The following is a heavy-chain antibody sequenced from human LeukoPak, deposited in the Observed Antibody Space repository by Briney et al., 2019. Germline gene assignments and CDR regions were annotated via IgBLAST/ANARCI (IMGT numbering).Heavy chain of an antibody. V-gene: IGHV4-38-2*02. CDR1: KYSISSGYY. CDR2: IYYSGST. CDR3: ARQPIGPLKQPGASDRYYYMDV. Sequence: KSSETLSLTCTVSKYSISSGYYWGWIRQPPGIGLEWIGSIYYSGSTYYNPSLKSRVTISVDTSKNQFSLKLSSVTAADTAVYYCARQPIGPLKQPGASDRYYYMDVWGKGTTVTVSS. D-gene: IGHD3-22*01. J-gene: IGHJ6*03.